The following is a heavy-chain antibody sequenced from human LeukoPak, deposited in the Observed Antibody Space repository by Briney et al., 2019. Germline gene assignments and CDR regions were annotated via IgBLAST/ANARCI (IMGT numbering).Heavy chain of an antibody. J-gene: IGHJ4*02. V-gene: IGHV3-23*01. CDR1: GFIFRNYA. Sequence: GGSLRLSCAGSGFIFRNYAMSWVRQAPEMGLEWVSAISGSGVGTNYADSVKGRFTISRDNSKNTLYLQMNSLRAEDTAVYYCAKNGRDDHDKYFFDFWGQGTQVTVSS. CDR3: AKNGRDDHDKYFFDF. D-gene: IGHD3-9*01. CDR2: ISGSGVGT.